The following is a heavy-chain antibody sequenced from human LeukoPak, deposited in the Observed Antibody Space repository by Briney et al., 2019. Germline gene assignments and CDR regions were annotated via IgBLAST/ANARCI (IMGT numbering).Heavy chain of an antibody. D-gene: IGHD2-15*01. Sequence: PSETLSLTCTVSGGSVRSDSNYWSWIRQPPGKGLEWIGYISYSGSTDYNPSLKSRVTISVDTSETQFSLRLSSVTAADTAVYYCARHLGPGWHAMDVWGQGTTVTVSS. CDR3: ARHLGPGWHAMDV. J-gene: IGHJ6*02. CDR1: GGSVRSDSNY. V-gene: IGHV4-61*01. CDR2: ISYSGST.